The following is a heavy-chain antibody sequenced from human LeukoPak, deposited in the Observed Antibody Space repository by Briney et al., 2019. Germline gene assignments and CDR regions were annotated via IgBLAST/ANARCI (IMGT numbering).Heavy chain of an antibody. Sequence: GGSLRLSCAASGFTFDDYAMHWVRQAPGKGLEWVSLISWDGGSTYYADSVKGRFTISRDNSKNSLYLQMNSLRTEDTALYYCASLFITDYWGQGTLVTVSS. J-gene: IGHJ4*02. V-gene: IGHV3-43*02. D-gene: IGHD3-22*01. CDR3: ASLFITDY. CDR2: ISWDGGST. CDR1: GFTFDDYA.